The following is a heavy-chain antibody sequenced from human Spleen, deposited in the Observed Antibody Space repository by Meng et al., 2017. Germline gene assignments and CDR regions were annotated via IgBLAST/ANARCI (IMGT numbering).Heavy chain of an antibody. CDR1: GGSISSGSYY. V-gene: IGHV4-61*10. D-gene: IGHD2/OR15-2a*01. CDR3: ARGCSSTTCYLPDY. CDR2: IYDSGRT. J-gene: IGHJ4*02. Sequence: SETLSLTCTVSGGSISSGSYYWSWIRQPAGKGLEWIGYIYDSGRTNYNPSLKSRVTISVDTSKNQFSLKLNSVTAADTAVYYCARGCSSTTCYLPDYWGQGTLVTVSS.